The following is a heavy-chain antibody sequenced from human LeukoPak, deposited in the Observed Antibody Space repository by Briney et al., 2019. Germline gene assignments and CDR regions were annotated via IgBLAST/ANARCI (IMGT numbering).Heavy chain of an antibody. CDR2: IIPILGIA. J-gene: IGHJ4*02. D-gene: IGHD3-22*01. Sequence: SVKVSCKASGGTFSSYAISWVRQAPGQGLEWMGRIIPILGIANYAQKFQGRVTITADKSTSTAYMELSSLRSEDTAVYYCAKDVPKYYYDSSGYYGADGYWGQGTLVTVSS. V-gene: IGHV1-69*04. CDR1: GGTFSSYA. CDR3: AKDVPKYYYDSSGYYGADGY.